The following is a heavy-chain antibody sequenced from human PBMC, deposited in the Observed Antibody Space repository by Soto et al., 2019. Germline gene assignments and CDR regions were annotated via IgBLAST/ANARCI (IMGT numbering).Heavy chain of an antibody. J-gene: IGHJ6*02. Sequence: ASVKVSCKASGGTFSSYAIGWVRQAPGQGLEWMGGIIPSGGSTSYAQKFQGRVTMTRDTSTSTVYMELSSLRSEDTAVYYCARGSITMIVVVIEGGMDVWGQGTTVTVS. V-gene: IGHV1-46*01. D-gene: IGHD3-22*01. CDR2: IIPSGGST. CDR3: ARGSITMIVVVIEGGMDV. CDR1: GGTFSSYA.